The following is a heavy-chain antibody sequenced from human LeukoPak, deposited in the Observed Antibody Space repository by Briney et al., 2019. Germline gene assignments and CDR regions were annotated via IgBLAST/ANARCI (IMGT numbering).Heavy chain of an antibody. D-gene: IGHD3-10*01. Sequence: ASVKVSSTASVFTLTAYYMHWVRQAPGQGLEWMAWISPNSGGTNYVQKFQGRVTVTRDTSISTDYMEISGLTSDDTALYYCAREPSGSGGYDYWGQGALVTVSS. CDR2: ISPNSGGT. CDR1: VFTLTAYY. V-gene: IGHV1-2*02. CDR3: AREPSGSGGYDY. J-gene: IGHJ4*02.